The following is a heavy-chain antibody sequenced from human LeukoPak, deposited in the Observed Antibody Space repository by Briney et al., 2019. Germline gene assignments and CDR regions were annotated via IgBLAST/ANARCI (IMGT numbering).Heavy chain of an antibody. V-gene: IGHV4-59*01. CDR1: GGSISSYY. CDR2: IYYSGST. J-gene: IGHJ4*02. CDR3: ARVGRDYDSSGYHNSYYFDY. D-gene: IGHD3-22*01. Sequence: PSETLSLTCTVSGGSISSYYWSWIRQPPGKGLEWIGYIYYSGSTNYNPSLKSRVTISVDTSKNQFSLKLSSVTAADTAVNYCARVGRDYDSSGYHNSYYFDYWGQGTLVTVSS.